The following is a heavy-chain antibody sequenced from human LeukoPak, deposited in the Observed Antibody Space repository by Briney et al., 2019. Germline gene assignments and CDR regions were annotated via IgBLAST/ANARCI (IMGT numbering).Heavy chain of an antibody. CDR2: INPHSDAT. CDR3: ARGSRMGATFDN. J-gene: IGHJ4*01. Sequence: GASVKVSCKASGYTFTSYGISWVRQAPGQGLEWVGDINPHSDATNYAHHFQGRVTMALDKAISVAYLEVSRLTVNDTAMYYCARGSRMGATFDNWGHGTPLIVSS. D-gene: IGHD1-26*01. CDR1: GYTFTSYG. V-gene: IGHV1-2*07.